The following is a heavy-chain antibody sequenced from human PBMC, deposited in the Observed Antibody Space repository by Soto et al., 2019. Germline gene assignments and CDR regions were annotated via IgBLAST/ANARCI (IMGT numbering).Heavy chain of an antibody. CDR3: AHATTGNWNGIDS. J-gene: IGHJ4*02. V-gene: IGHV3-23*01. CDR1: GFTFSSYA. CDR2: ISGSGGST. D-gene: IGHD1-1*01. Sequence: SLRLSCAASGFTFSSYAMSWVRQAPGKGLEWVSAISGSGGSTYYADSVKGRFTISRDNSKNTLYLQMNSLRAEDTAVYYCAHATTGNWNGIDSWGQGTLVTVSS.